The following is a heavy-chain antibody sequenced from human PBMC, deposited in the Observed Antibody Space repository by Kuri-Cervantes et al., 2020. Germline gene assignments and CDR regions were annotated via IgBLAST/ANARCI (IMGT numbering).Heavy chain of an antibody. J-gene: IGHJ4*02. CDR3: ARETYSGYDRGFDY. CDR2: INHSGST. CDR1: GGSFTDYY. D-gene: IGHD5-12*01. Sequence: SETLSLTCAVYGGSFTDYYWSWIRQPPGKGLEWIGEINHSGSTNYNPSLKSRVTISVDTSKNQLSLKLSSVTAADTAVYDCARETYSGYDRGFDYWGQGTLVTVSS. V-gene: IGHV4-34*01.